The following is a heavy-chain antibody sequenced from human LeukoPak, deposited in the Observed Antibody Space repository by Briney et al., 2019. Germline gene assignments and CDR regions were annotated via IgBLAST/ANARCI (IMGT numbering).Heavy chain of an antibody. D-gene: IGHD5-18*01. J-gene: IGHJ4*02. CDR1: GGSFSGYY. CDR2: INHSGST. CDR3: ARGGQLSDAAGFYYFDY. Sequence: SETLSLTCAVYGGSFSGYYWSWIRQPPGKGLEWIGEINHSGSTNYNPSLKSRVTISVDTSKNQFSLKLSSVTAADTAVYYCARGGQLSDAAGFYYFDYWGQGTLVTVSS. V-gene: IGHV4-34*01.